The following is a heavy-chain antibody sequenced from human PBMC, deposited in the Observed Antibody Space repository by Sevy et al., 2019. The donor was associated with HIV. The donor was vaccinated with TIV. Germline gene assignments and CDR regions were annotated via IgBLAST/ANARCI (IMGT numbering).Heavy chain of an antibody. CDR1: GGSINSDH. V-gene: IGHV4-59*08. CDR3: ARRNDFDI. CDR2: VYYTGGT. Sequence: SETLSLTCTVSGGSINSDHWNWIRQPPGKGLEWIGYVYYTGGTNYNPARKNRVTISVDRTKNQFSLKLTSVTAADTAVYYCARRNDFDIWGQGTMVTVSS. J-gene: IGHJ3*02.